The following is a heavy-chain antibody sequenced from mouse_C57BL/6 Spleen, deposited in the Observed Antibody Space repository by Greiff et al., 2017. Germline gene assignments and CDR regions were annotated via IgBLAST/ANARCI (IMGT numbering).Heavy chain of an antibody. V-gene: IGHV1-82*01. CDR3: ARRYGSSYGYFDV. CDR2: IYPGDGDT. CDR1: GYAFSSSW. D-gene: IGHD1-1*01. Sequence: VQLQQSGAELVMPGASVKISCKASGYAFSSSWMNWVKQRPGKGLEWIGRIYPGDGDTNYNGKFKGKATLTADKSSSTAYMQLSSLTSEDSAVYFCARRYGSSYGYFDVWGTGTTVTVSS. J-gene: IGHJ1*03.